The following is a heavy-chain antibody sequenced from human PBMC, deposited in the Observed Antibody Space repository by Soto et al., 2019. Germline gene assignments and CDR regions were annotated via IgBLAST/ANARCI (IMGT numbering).Heavy chain of an antibody. J-gene: IGHJ4*02. D-gene: IGHD3-3*01. Sequence: PSETLSLTCSVSGGSISGSYRSCIRQSPGKGLERLGCVDYPGSTNYIPSRRIRVSISVDTSKNEFSLRLSSLTAADTAVYFCARSAAVPVAHLDYWGQGTQVTVSS. CDR1: GGSISGSY. V-gene: IGHV4-59*01. CDR3: ARSAAVPVAHLDY. CDR2: VDYPGST.